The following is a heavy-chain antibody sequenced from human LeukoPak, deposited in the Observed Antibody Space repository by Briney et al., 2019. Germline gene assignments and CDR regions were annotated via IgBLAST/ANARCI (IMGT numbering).Heavy chain of an antibody. J-gene: IGHJ4*02. CDR2: IRGDGDDT. Sequence: GGSLRLSCTVSGFTFSDVWMHWVRRAPGKGLVWVSRIRGDGDDTNYADSVKGRFTISRDNAKNSLYLQMNSLRAEDTAVYYCARRYCSSTSCLLDYWGQGTLVTVSS. CDR1: GFTFSDVW. CDR3: ARRYCSSTSCLLDY. D-gene: IGHD2-2*01. V-gene: IGHV3-74*01.